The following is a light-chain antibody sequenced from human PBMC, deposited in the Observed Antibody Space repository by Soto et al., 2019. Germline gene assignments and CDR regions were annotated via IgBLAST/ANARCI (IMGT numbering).Light chain of an antibody. CDR3: QQYGNSLT. CDR2: GAS. V-gene: IGKV3-15*01. Sequence: EIVMTQSPATLSVSPGERATLSCRASQSVSLNLAWYQQKPGQAPRLLIYGASTRDTGIPARFSGSGSGTEFTLTISSLQSEDFAVYYCQQYGNSLTFGGGTKVDIK. J-gene: IGKJ4*01. CDR1: QSVSLN.